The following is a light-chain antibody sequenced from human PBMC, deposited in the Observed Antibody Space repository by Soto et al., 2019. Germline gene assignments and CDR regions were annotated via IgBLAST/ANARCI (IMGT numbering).Light chain of an antibody. CDR3: QQSYSTPWT. CDR1: QSISSY. V-gene: IGKV1-39*01. J-gene: IGKJ1*01. Sequence: DIQMTQSPSSVSGSVGDRVTITCRASQSISSYLNWYQQKPGKAPKLLIYAASSLQSGVPSRFSGSGSGTDFTLTISSLQPEDFATYYCQQSYSTPWTFGQGTKVDIK. CDR2: AAS.